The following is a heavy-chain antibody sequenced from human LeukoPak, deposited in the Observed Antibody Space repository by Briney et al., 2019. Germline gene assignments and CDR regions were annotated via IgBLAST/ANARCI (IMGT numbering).Heavy chain of an antibody. CDR1: GFNFSDAW. CDR2: IKRKTDGGTT. Sequence: GSLRISCAASGFNFSDAWMNWVRQASRKGLEWVGRIKRKTDGGTTDYAAPVKGRFTISRDDSKNTLYLQMNSLKTEDTAVYYCTSTLVLRGQGTLVTVSS. CDR3: TSTLVL. J-gene: IGHJ4*02. D-gene: IGHD5/OR15-5a*01. V-gene: IGHV3-15*01.